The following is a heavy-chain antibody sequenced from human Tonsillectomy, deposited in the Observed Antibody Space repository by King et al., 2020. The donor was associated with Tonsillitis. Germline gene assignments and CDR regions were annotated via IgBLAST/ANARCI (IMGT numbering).Heavy chain of an antibody. CDR1: GDSIRTDNYL. D-gene: IGHD2-21*01. J-gene: IGHJ5*02. Sequence: LQLQESGPGLVKPSETLSLSCSVSGDSIRTDNYLWGWIRQPPGQGLEWIGSILHSGSTYYNPSLRSRVTISVDTSKNLFSLKVRSVTAADTAVYYCARHPFWWTERRSVWFDPWGQGTLVTVSS. V-gene: IGHV4-39*07. CDR3: ARHPFWWTERRSVWFDP. CDR2: ILHSGST.